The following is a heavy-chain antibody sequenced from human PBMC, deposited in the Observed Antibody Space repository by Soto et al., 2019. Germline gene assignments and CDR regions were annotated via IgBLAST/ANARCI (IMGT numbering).Heavy chain of an antibody. D-gene: IGHD2-2*01. CDR1: GYTFTSYA. J-gene: IGHJ4*02. V-gene: IGHV1-3*01. CDR3: AREEIVVVPAAIDRLRGRIYYFDY. CDR2: INAGNGNT. Sequence: ASVKVSCKASGYTFTSYAMHWVRQAPGQRLEWMGWINAGNGNTKYSQKFQGRVTITRDTSASTAYMELSSLRSEDTAVYYCAREEIVVVPAAIDRLRGRIYYFDYWGQGTLVTVSS.